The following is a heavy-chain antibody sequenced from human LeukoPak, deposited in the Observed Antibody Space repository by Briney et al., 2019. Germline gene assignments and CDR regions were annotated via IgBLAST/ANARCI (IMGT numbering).Heavy chain of an antibody. J-gene: IGHJ4*02. D-gene: IGHD3-22*01. CDR2: ISGSGGST. CDR1: GFTFSSYA. CDR3: AKAPIQTYYYDSSGYSY. V-gene: IGHV3-23*01. Sequence: GGSLILSCAASGFTFSSYAMSWVRQAPGKGLEWVSAISGSGGSTYYADSVKGRFTISRDNSKNTLYLQMNSLRAGDTAVYYCAKAPIQTYYYDSSGYSYWGQGTLVTVSS.